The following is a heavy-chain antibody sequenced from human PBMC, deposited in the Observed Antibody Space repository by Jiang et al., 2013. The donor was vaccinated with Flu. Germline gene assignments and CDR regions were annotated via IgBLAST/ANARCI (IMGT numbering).Heavy chain of an antibody. V-gene: IGHV1-69*01. CDR2: IIPIFGTT. Sequence: GAEVKKPGSSVKISCKASGGSFSSYASSWVRQAPGQGLEWLGGIIPIFGTTNYAQKFQGRVTITADGSTSTAYMELSSLRSEDTAIYYCARVNGGYSSGGPFDYWGQGTLVTVSS. CDR1: GGSFSSYA. CDR3: ARVNGGYSSGGPFDY. J-gene: IGHJ4*02. D-gene: IGHD5-18*01.